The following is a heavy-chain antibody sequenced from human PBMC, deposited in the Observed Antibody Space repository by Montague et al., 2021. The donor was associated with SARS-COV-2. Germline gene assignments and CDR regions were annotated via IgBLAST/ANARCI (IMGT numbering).Heavy chain of an antibody. CDR1: GGSINGYY. Sequence: SETLSLTCTVSGGSINGYYWSWIRQSPGKGLDWIGHIHYTGNTNYNPSLKGRVTISLDTSKSQFSLRLSSVTAADTAVYSCARLRTGSYVFDYWGQGTLVTVSS. V-gene: IGHV4-59*08. CDR3: ARLRTGSYVFDY. J-gene: IGHJ4*02. D-gene: IGHD1-26*01. CDR2: IHYTGNT.